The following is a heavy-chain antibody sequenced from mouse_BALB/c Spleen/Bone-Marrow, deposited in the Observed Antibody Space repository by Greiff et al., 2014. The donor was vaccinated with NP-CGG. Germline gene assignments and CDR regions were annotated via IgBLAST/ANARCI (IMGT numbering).Heavy chain of an antibody. D-gene: IGHD2-1*01. CDR1: GYSITSDYA. V-gene: IGHV3-2*02. CDR3: ARRNGNYYFDY. J-gene: IGHJ2*01. Sequence: EVQLQQSGPGLVKPSQSLSLTCTVTGYSITSDYAWNWIRQFPGNKLEWMGYISYSGSTSYNPSPKSRISITRDTSKNQFFLQLNSVTTEDTATYCCARRNGNYYFDYWGQGTTLTVSS. CDR2: ISYSGST.